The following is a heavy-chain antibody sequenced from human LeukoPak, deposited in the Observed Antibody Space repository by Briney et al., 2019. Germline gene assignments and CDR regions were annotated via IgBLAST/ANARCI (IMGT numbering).Heavy chain of an antibody. CDR3: AREIQVRYYFNY. D-gene: IGHD3-10*01. CDR1: GYTFTSYY. CDR2: INPSGGST. J-gene: IGHJ4*02. V-gene: IGHV1-46*01. Sequence: GASVKVSCKASGYTFTSYYMHWVRQAPGLGLEWMGIINPSGGSTSYAQKFQGRVTMTRDTSTSTVYMELSSLRAEDTAVYYCAREIQVRYYFNYWGQGTLVTVSS.